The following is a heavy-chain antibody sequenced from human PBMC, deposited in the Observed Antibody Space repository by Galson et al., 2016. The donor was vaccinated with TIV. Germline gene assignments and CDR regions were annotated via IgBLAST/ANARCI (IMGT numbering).Heavy chain of an antibody. V-gene: IGHV2-5*02. CDR3: AHREVMMGPVDN. J-gene: IGHJ4*02. Sequence: PALMKPTQTLTLPCTFPGFSLPPSAVGVGWIRQPPGKALEWLARIYRDDDKRYSPSLLSRRTITKDTSKNQVVLTMTNMDPGDTATYYCAHREVMMGPVDNWGQGTLVTVS. D-gene: IGHD2-21*01. CDR2: IYRDDDK. CDR1: GFSLPPSAVG.